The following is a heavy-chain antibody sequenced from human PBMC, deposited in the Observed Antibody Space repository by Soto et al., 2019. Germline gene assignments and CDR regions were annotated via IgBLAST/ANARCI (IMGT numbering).Heavy chain of an antibody. Sequence: ASVKVSCKASVFTSSGISWVRQAPGQRLEWMGWISTHNGNTVYAQKFQGRVIMTMDTSTTTVYMELRSLRPDDTAVYLCAREGILGLFDAYDLWGQGTMVTVSS. CDR3: AREGILGLFDAYDL. V-gene: IGHV1-18*04. J-gene: IGHJ3*01. D-gene: IGHD3-3*01. CDR1: VFTSSG. CDR2: ISTHNGNT.